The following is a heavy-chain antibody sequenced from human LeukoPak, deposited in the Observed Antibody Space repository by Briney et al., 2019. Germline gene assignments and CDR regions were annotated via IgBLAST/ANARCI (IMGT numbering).Heavy chain of an antibody. D-gene: IGHD3-3*01. V-gene: IGHV1-3*01. Sequence: ASVKVSCKASGYTFTSYAMHWVRQAPGQRLEWMGWINAGNGNTKYSQKFQGRVTITRDTSASTAYMELSSLRSEDTAVYYCARAGETIFGAPNWFDPWGQGTLVTVSS. CDR1: GYTFTSYA. CDR2: INAGNGNT. CDR3: ARAGETIFGAPNWFDP. J-gene: IGHJ5*02.